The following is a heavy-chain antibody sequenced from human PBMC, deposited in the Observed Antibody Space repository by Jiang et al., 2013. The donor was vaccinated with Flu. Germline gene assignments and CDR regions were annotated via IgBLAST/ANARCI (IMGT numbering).Heavy chain of an antibody. Sequence: GSGLVKPSETLSLTCTVSGGSISSSSYYWGWIRQPPGKGLEWIGSIYYSGSTYYNPSLKSRVTISVDTSKNQFSLKLSSVTAADTAVYYCARLRPRAYNWNYEVRFDYWGQGTLVTVSS. J-gene: IGHJ4*02. CDR2: IYYSGST. D-gene: IGHD1-7*01. CDR1: GGSISSSSYY. V-gene: IGHV4-39*01. CDR3: ARLRPRAYNWNYEVRFDY.